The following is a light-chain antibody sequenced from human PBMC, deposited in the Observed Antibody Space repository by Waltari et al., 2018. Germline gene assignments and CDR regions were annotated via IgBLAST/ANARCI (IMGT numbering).Light chain of an antibody. CDR1: GLPKQY. Sequence: YDLTQPPSVSVSPGRTAAITCSVAGLPKQYTFWYQQKSGQAPVLVMYDDNKRPSGIPGRFSGSSAGTVATLTITGAQVDDEADYYCYSKDTDGGSQGKIGGGTKLTVL. V-gene: IGLV3-10*01. CDR3: YSKDTDGGSQGK. CDR2: DDN. J-gene: IGLJ2*01.